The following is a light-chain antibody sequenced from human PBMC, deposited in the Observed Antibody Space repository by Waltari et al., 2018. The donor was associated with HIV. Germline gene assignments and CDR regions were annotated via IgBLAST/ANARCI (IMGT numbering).Light chain of an antibody. CDR3: SSYAGRDSRVV. CDR1: GSDIGTYNY. Sequence: QSALTQPPSASGSPGQSVTISCTGTGSDIGTYNYVSWYQQHPGKAPKLMIYECKNRPSWVLGRFSGARSGSVAALTVSGLQDDDEAYYYCSSYAGRDSRVVFGGGTKLTVL. V-gene: IGLV2-8*01. J-gene: IGLJ2*01. CDR2: ECK.